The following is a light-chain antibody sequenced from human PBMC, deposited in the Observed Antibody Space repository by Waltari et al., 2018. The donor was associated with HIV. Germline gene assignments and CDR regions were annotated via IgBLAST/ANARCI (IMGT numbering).Light chain of an antibody. Sequence: DIRLTQSPSSLSPSVGDQVTITCRASQTIDNYLTWYQYRPGQAPKLLLYLASTLHSGVPLRFSGGGSGTLFSLTISDVQPEDLATYFCQQTYSPPGTFGPGT. J-gene: IGKJ3*01. CDR1: QTIDNY. CDR3: QQTYSPPGT. V-gene: IGKV1-39*01. CDR2: LAS.